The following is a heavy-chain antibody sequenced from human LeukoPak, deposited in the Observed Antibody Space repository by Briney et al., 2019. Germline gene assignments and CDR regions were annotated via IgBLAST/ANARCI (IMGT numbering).Heavy chain of an antibody. J-gene: IGHJ4*02. CDR1: GFTFSNYA. CDR2: MSSGGYST. V-gene: IGHV3-23*01. CDR3: ARVRGGYYFDY. Sequence: GGSLRLSCAASGFTFSNYAMSWVRQAPGKGLEWVSTMSSGGYSTWYADSVKGRFTISRDNAKNSLFLQMNSLRAEDTAVYYCARVRGGYYFDYWGQGSLVTVSS. D-gene: IGHD3-10*01.